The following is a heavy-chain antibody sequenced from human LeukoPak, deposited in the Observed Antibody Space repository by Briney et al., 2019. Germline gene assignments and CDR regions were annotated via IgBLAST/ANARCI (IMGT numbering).Heavy chain of an antibody. CDR2: INHSGST. V-gene: IGHV4-39*07. J-gene: IGHJ4*02. CDR3: ARGANYYDSSGYYSPNFDY. Sequence: SETLSLTCTVSGGSISSSSYYWGWIRQPPGKGLEWIGEINHSGSTNYNPSLKSRVTISVDTSKNQFSLKLSSVTAADTAVYYCARGANYYDSSGYYSPNFDYWGQGTLVTVSS. CDR1: GGSISSSSYY. D-gene: IGHD3-22*01.